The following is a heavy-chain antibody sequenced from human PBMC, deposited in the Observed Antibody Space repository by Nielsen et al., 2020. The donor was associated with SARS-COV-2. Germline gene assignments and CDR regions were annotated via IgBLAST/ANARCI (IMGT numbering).Heavy chain of an antibody. Sequence: GESLKISCVASGFTFNSYTMNWVRQAPGKGLEWVSSITGSSRYIYSADSVKGRFTISRDSAKNSVFLQMNSLRAEDTAVYYCAKDQSVVDISLVLGYWGQGTLVTVSS. CDR1: GFTFNSYT. CDR2: ITGSSRYI. CDR3: AKDQSVVDISLVLGY. V-gene: IGHV3-21*01. J-gene: IGHJ4*02. D-gene: IGHD5-12*01.